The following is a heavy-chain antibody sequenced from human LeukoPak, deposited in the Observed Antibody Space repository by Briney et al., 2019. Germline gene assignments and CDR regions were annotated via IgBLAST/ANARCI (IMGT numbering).Heavy chain of an antibody. CDR1: GGTFSSYA. J-gene: IGHJ4*02. V-gene: IGHV1-69*05. Sequence: SVKVSCKASGGTFSSYAISWVRQAPGQGLEWVGRIISIFGTANYAQKFQGRVTITTDESTNTAYMELSSLRSEDTAVYYCARGNWDSSGWYYDYWGQGTLVTVSS. CDR3: ARGNWDSSGWYYDY. D-gene: IGHD6-19*01. CDR2: IISIFGTA.